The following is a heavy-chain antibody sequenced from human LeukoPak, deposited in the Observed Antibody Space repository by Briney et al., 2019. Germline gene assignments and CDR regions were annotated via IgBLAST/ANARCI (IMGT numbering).Heavy chain of an antibody. CDR2: IYTSGST. D-gene: IGHD6-19*01. J-gene: IGHJ4*02. Sequence: PSETLSLTCTVSGGSISSGSYYWSWIRQPAGKGLEWIGRIYTSGSTNYNPSLKSRVTISVDTSKNQFSLKLSSVTAADTAVYYCARLSGWPLYFDHWGQGTLVTVSS. CDR1: GGSISSGSYY. V-gene: IGHV4-61*02. CDR3: ARLSGWPLYFDH.